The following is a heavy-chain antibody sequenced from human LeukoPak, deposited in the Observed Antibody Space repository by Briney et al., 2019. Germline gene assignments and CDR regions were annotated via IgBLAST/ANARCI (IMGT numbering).Heavy chain of an antibody. Sequence: PSETLSLTCTVSGGSISSGSSYWSWIRQPAGKGLEWIGRIYSSGSTSYNPSLKSRVTISVDTSKNQFSLKLSSVTAADTAVYYCARALVVTDAFDIWGQGTMVTVSS. CDR3: ARALVVTDAFDI. CDR1: GGSISSGSSY. D-gene: IGHD2-21*02. V-gene: IGHV4-61*02. J-gene: IGHJ3*02. CDR2: IYSSGST.